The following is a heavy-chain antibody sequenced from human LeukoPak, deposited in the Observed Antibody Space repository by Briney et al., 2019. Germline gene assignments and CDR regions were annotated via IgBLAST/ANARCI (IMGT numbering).Heavy chain of an antibody. Sequence: PGGSLRLSCAASGFGVSVNYMCWARQAAGKGLEWVSVLYASGTTKYADSVKGRFTISRDTSDNTLNLQMNGLGAEDSAVYYCAAKGNGYTGIYVFAHWGQGTLVTVSA. V-gene: IGHV3-66*01. J-gene: IGHJ4*02. CDR3: AAKGNGYTGIYVFAH. D-gene: IGHD1-26*01. CDR2: LYASGTT. CDR1: GFGVSVNY.